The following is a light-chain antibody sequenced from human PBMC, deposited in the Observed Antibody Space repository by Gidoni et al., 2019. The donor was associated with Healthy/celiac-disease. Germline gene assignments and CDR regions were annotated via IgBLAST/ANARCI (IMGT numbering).Light chain of an antibody. CDR3: SSYAGSYSV. J-gene: IGLJ2*01. V-gene: IGLV2-11*01. CDR2: DVS. Sequence: QSALTQPRSVSVSPGQSVTISCTGTSSDVGGYNYVSWYQQHPGKAPKLMIYDVSKRPSGVPDRCSGSKSGNTASLTISGLQAEDEADYYCSSYAGSYSVFGGGTKLTVL. CDR1: SSDVGGYNY.